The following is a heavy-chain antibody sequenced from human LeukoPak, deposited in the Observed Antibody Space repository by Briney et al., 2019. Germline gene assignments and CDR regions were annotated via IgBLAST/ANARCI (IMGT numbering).Heavy chain of an antibody. J-gene: IGHJ4*02. Sequence: SETLSLTCTVSGASVSSGGYYWSWLRQPPGKGLEWIGYIYYSGSTNYNPSLKSRVTISVDTSKDQFSLKVSSVTAADTAVYYCARRGGSGRSFDYWGQGTLVTVSS. CDR3: ARRGGSGRSFDY. CDR1: GASVSSGGYY. CDR2: IYYSGST. V-gene: IGHV4-61*08. D-gene: IGHD3-10*01.